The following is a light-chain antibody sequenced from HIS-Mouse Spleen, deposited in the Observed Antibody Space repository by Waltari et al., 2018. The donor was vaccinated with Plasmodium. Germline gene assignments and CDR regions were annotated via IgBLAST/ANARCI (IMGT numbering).Light chain of an antibody. V-gene: IGLV2-23*03. CDR1: SSDVGSYNL. CDR2: EGS. CDR3: CSYAGSSTFVV. Sequence: SPGQSITISCTGTSSDVGSYNLVSWYQQHPGKAPKLMIYEGSKRPSGVSNRFSGSKSGNPASLTISGLQAEDEADYYCCSYAGSSTFVVFGGGTKLTVL. J-gene: IGLJ2*01.